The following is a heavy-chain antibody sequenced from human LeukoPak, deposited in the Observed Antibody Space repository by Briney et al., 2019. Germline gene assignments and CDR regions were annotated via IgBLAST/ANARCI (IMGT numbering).Heavy chain of an antibody. Sequence: SETLSLTCTVSGGSISSYYWSWIRQPPGKGLEWIGYIYYSGSTNYNPSLKSRVTISVDTSKNQFSLKLSSVTASDTAVYYCARHRQWLLVTDYWGQGALVTVSS. J-gene: IGHJ4*02. V-gene: IGHV4-59*08. CDR3: ARHRQWLLVTDY. D-gene: IGHD6-19*01. CDR1: GGSISSYY. CDR2: IYYSGST.